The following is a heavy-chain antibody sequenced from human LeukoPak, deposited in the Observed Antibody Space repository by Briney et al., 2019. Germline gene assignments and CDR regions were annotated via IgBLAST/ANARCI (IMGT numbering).Heavy chain of an antibody. V-gene: IGHV3-53*01. D-gene: IGHD5/OR15-5a*01. CDR1: GFTVSSNY. CDR3: AAVSTTYYYYGMDV. Sequence: PGGSLRLSCAASGFTVSSNYMSWVRQAPGKGLEWVSGFYSTGNTYYNSRNTLYLQMNSLRTGDTAVYYCAAVSTTYYYYGMDVWGQGTTVTVSS. CDR2: FYSTGNT. J-gene: IGHJ6*02.